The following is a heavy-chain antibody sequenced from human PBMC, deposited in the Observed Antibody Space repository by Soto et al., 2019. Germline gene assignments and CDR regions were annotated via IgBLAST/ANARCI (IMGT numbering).Heavy chain of an antibody. Sequence: PSETLSLTCSVSCGSISDTNYYWGWIRQPPGKGLEWIGTAYHSGSTYYNPSLKSRITISIDTSRNDFSLNVSSVTAADTAVYYCARVPRVGATGRHFFDPWGQGTLVTVSS. D-gene: IGHD1-26*01. CDR1: CGSISDTNYY. V-gene: IGHV4-39*02. CDR2: AYHSGST. CDR3: ARVPRVGATGRHFFDP. J-gene: IGHJ5*02.